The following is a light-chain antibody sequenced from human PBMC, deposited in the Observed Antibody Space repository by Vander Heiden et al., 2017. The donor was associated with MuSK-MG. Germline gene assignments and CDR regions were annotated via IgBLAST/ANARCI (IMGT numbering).Light chain of an antibody. CDR3: KKYGSSL. Sequence: DIVLTQSPGTLSLSPGARATLSCRASQSTSSSYFAWNQQKPGQAPRHLIYSASSRATGIPDRFSGSGYGTDFTITISRLEPEDFEVYYCKKYGSSLFGQGTKVEIK. V-gene: IGKV3-20*01. CDR1: QSTSSSY. J-gene: IGKJ1*01. CDR2: SAS.